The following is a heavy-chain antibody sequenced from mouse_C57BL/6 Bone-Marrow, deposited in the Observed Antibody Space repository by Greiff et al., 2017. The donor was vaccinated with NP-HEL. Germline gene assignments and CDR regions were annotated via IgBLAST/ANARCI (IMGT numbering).Heavy chain of an antibody. CDR3: ARRGPGY. J-gene: IGHJ2*01. V-gene: IGHV3-6*01. CDR1: GYSITSGYY. Sequence: DVQLQESGPGLVKPSQSLSLTCSVTGYSITSGYYWNWIRQFPGNKLEWMGYISYDGSNNYNPSLKNRISITRYTSKNQFFLKLNSVTTEDTATYYCARRGPGYWGQGTTLTVSS. CDR2: ISYDGSN.